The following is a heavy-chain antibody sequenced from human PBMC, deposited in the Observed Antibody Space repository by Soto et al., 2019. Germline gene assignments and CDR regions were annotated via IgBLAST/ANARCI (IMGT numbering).Heavy chain of an antibody. Sequence: EVQLLNSGGGLVQPGGSLRLSCAASGFTFSNYDMNWVRQAPGKGLEWVSAISGRGSSTYYADSVKGRFTISRDDSKNTAYLQMNSLRAEDTAVYYCAKGSIVAGAIRSDLDYWGQGTLVTVSS. V-gene: IGHV3-23*01. D-gene: IGHD2-2*01. CDR3: AKGSIVAGAIRSDLDY. CDR2: ISGRGSST. CDR1: GFTFSNYD. J-gene: IGHJ4*02.